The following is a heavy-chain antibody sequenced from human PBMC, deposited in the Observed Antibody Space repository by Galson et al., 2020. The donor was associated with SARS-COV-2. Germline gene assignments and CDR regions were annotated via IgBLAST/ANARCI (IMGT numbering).Heavy chain of an antibody. CDR1: GFTVGRTY. V-gene: IGHV3-66*01. Sequence: GESLKISCAASGFTVGRTYMTWVRQAPGKGLESVSFISGGDTTSYADSVKGRFTISRDTSTNTLYLQMNSLRAEDTAVYYCVRDLITTPWGHGTLVTVSS. D-gene: IGHD4-4*01. CDR2: ISGGDTT. CDR3: VRDLITTP. J-gene: IGHJ4*01.